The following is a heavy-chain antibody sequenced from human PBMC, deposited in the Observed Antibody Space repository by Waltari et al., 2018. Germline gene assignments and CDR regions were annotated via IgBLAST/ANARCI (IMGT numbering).Heavy chain of an antibody. CDR3: ARRDSRGWFYFDY. Sequence: EVELVQSGAEVKKPGESLKISCQTSGYTFPTYWIGWVPQMPGKGLEWMGIIYPSDSATRYSPSFEGQVTISVDKSVTTAYLQWSSLKASDTAMYYCARRDSRGWFYFDYWGQGTLVTVSS. V-gene: IGHV5-51*01. CDR2: IYPSDSAT. CDR1: GYTFPTYW. J-gene: IGHJ4*02. D-gene: IGHD6-19*01.